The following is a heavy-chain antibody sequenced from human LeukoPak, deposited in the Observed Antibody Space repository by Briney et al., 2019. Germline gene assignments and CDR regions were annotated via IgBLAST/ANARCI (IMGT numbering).Heavy chain of an antibody. CDR2: ISGSGGST. CDR1: GFTFSSYA. Sequence: TGGSLRLSCAASGFTFSSYAMSWVRQAPGKGLEWVSAISGSGGSTYYADSVKGRFTISRDNSKNTLYLQMNSLRAEDTAVYYCAKEITYYDILTADYWGQGTLVTVSS. J-gene: IGHJ4*02. D-gene: IGHD3-9*01. CDR3: AKEITYYDILTADY. V-gene: IGHV3-23*01.